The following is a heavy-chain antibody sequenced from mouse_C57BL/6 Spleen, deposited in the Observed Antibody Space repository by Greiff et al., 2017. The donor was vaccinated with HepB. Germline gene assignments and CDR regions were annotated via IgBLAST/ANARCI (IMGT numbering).Heavy chain of an antibody. CDR2: IDPENGDT. V-gene: IGHV14-4*01. CDR3: TLGWFDY. CDR1: GFNIKDDY. J-gene: IGHJ2*01. Sequence: VQLQQSGAELVRPGASVKLSCTASGFNIKDDYMHWVKQRPEQGLEWIGWIDPENGDTEYASKFQGKATITADTSSNTAYLQLSSLTSEDTAVYYCTLGWFDYWGQGTTLTGSS. D-gene: IGHD1-1*02.